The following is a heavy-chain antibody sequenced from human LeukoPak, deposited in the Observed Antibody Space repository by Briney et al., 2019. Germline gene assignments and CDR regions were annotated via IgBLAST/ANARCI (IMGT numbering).Heavy chain of an antibody. CDR3: ARAPSYYDSSGYPYFDY. V-gene: IGHV4-31*03. CDR2: IYYSGST. D-gene: IGHD3-22*01. J-gene: IGHJ4*02. CDR1: GGSISSGSYY. Sequence: SETLSLTCTVSGGSISSGSYYWSWIRQHPGKGLEWIGYIYYSGSTYYNPSLKSRVTISVDTSKNQFSLKLSSVTAADTAVYYCARAPSYYDSSGYPYFDYWGQGTLVTVSS.